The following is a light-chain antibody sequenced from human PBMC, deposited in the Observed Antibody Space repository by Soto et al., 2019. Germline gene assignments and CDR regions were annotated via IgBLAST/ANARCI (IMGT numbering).Light chain of an antibody. CDR1: QSVSSY. Sequence: EIVLTQSPATLSLSPGERATLSCRASQSVSSYLAWYQQRPGQAPRLLIHGASTRATGIPARFSGSGSGTEFTLTISSLQSEDFAVYYCQQYNDWPPHTFGQGTKVDIK. V-gene: IGKV3-15*01. CDR2: GAS. J-gene: IGKJ1*01. CDR3: QQYNDWPPHT.